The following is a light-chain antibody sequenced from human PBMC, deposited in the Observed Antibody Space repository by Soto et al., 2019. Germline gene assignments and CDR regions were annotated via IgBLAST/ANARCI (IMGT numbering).Light chain of an antibody. V-gene: IGKV4-1*01. Sequence: DIVMTQSPDSLAVSLGERATINCKSSQSVLYSSNNKNYLAWYQQKPGQPPKLLIYWASTRESGVPDRVSGSGSGTDFSLTISSLQAEDVAVYYCQQYYDDPHNFGQGTKVEIK. J-gene: IGKJ1*01. CDR1: QSVLYSSNNKNY. CDR2: WAS. CDR3: QQYYDDPHN.